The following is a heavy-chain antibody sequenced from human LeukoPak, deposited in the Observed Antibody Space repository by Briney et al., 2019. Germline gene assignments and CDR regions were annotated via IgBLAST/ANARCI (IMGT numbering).Heavy chain of an antibody. CDR3: ARAFEDYGDHVYFDY. V-gene: IGHV4-30-4*01. CDR1: GGSISSGDYY. Sequence: PSQTLSLTCTVSGGSISSGDYYWSWIRQPPGKGLEWIGYIYYSGSTYYNPSLKSRVTISVDTSKNQFSLKLSSVTAADTAVYYCARAFEDYGDHVYFDYWGQGTLVTVSS. D-gene: IGHD4-17*01. J-gene: IGHJ4*02. CDR2: IYYSGST.